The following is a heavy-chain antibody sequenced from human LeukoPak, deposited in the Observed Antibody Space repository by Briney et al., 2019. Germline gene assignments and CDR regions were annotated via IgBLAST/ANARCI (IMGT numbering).Heavy chain of an antibody. CDR2: IYYSGST. V-gene: IGHV4-39*01. D-gene: IGHD1-26*01. CDR1: GGSISSSSYY. CDR3: GGGSSRNAFDI. Sequence: SETLSLTCTVSGGSISSSSYYWGWIRQPPGKGLEWIGNIYYSGSTHYNPSVKSRVTISVDTSKNQFSLKLSSVTAADTAVYYCGGGSSRNAFDIWGQGTMVTVSS. J-gene: IGHJ3*02.